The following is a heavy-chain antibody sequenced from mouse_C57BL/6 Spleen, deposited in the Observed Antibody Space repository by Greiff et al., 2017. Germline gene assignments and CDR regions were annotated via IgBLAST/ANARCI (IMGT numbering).Heavy chain of an antibody. CDR1: GYTFTSST. J-gene: IGHJ1*03. D-gene: IGHD1-1*01. CDR3: ARKYYGSSPGYFEV. Sequence: QVQLQQSGAELARPGASVKMSCKASGYTFTSSTMHWVKQRPGQGLEWIGYINPSSGYTKYNQKFKDKASLTADKASSTAYMQLSSLTSEDPAVYDCARKYYGSSPGYFEVWGTGTTVTVSS. CDR2: INPSSGYT. V-gene: IGHV1-4*01.